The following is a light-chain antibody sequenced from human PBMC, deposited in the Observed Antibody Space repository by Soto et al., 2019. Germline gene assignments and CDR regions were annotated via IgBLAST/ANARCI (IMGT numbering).Light chain of an antibody. CDR2: GAS. V-gene: IGKV3-20*01. CDR3: KKYGRPPLT. Sequence: EIVLTQSPGTLSLSPGERATLSCRASQSVSSSYLAGYQQKPGQAPRLLIYGASSRATGIPDRFSGSGSGKDFTLTISSLGPEDLAVYYCKKYGRPPLTFGGGTKVEIK. CDR1: QSVSSSY. J-gene: IGKJ4*01.